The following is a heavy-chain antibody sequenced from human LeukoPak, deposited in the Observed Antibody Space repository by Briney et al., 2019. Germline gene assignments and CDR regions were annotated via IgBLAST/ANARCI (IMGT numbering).Heavy chain of an antibody. Sequence: NPSETLSLTCTVSGGSISSYYWSWIRQPPGKGLEWIGYIYYSGSTNYNPSLKSRVTISVDTSKNQFSLKLSSVTAADTAVYYCARSIDYAKFDYWGQGTLVTVSS. CDR2: IYYSGST. CDR3: ARSIDYAKFDY. CDR1: GGSISSYY. D-gene: IGHD3-16*01. J-gene: IGHJ4*02. V-gene: IGHV4-59*08.